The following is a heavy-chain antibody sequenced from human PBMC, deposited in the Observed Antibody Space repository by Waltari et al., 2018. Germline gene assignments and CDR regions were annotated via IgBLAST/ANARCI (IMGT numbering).Heavy chain of an antibody. Sequence: QVQLQQWGAGLLKPSETLSLTCAVYGGSFSGYYWSWIRQPPGKGLAWIGESNHSVRHNYNPSLKSRVTISVDTSKNQFSLKLSSVTAADTAVYYCARLAYGDLSIRDDPWGQGTLVTVSS. J-gene: IGHJ5*02. CDR1: GGSFSGYY. D-gene: IGHD4-17*01. V-gene: IGHV4-34*01. CDR2: SNHSVRH. CDR3: ARLAYGDLSIRDDP.